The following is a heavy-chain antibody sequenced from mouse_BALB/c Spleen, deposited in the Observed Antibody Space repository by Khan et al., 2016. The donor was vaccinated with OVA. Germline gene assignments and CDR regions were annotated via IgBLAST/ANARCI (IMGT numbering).Heavy chain of an antibody. CDR2: IWGDGST. J-gene: IGHJ4*01. V-gene: IGHV2-6-7*01. Sequence: QIQLVQSGPGPVAPSQSLSITCTVSGFSLTGYGVNWVRQPPGKGLEWLGMIWGDGSTDYNSALKSRLSISKVNSKSQVFLHMNSLQTDETARYYCARAYYANYREAMDYWGQGTSVTVSS. CDR1: GFSLTGYG. CDR3: ARAYYANYREAMDY. D-gene: IGHD2-10*01.